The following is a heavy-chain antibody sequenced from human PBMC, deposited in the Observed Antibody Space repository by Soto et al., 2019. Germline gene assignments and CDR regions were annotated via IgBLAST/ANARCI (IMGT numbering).Heavy chain of an antibody. D-gene: IGHD2-2*01. J-gene: IGHJ4*02. CDR3: ATWGYCTSTFCSRVDS. Sequence: WASVKVSCKVSGYTLTELSMHWVRQAPGKGLEWMGGFDPEDGETIYAQKFQGRVTMTEDASTDTVYMELSSLRSEDTAVYYCATWGYCTSTFCSRVDSWGQGTLVTVSS. V-gene: IGHV1-24*01. CDR2: FDPEDGET. CDR1: GYTLTELS.